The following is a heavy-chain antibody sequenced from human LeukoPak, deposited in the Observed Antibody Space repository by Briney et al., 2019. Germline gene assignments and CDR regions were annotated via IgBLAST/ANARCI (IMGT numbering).Heavy chain of an antibody. CDR1: GFTFSSYA. D-gene: IGHD1-1*01. CDR2: ISASGDVT. Sequence: GRSLRLSCAASGFTFSSYAMHWVRQAPGKELEWVSAISASGDVTFHADPVKGRFTISRDNSKNTLYLQMTSLRADDTAEYYCAKSLFTSATGTGRAFHIWGQGTMVTVSS. J-gene: IGHJ3*02. CDR3: AKSLFTSATGTGRAFHI. V-gene: IGHV3-23*01.